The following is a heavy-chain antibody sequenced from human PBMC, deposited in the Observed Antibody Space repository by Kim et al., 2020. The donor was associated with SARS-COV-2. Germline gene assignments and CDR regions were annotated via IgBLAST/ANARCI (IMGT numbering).Heavy chain of an antibody. CDR1: GTTFSDVW. J-gene: IGHJ6*02. CDR3: TTDYYDNTGYYGFYYYGMDV. Sequence: GGSLRLSCAASGTTFSDVWMSWVRQAPGKGLEWVGRMRSEIDGGTIDYAAPVKDRFTISRDENTLYLQMRRLKTEDTAVYYCTTDYYDNTGYYGFYYYGMDVWGQGTTVTVSS. CDR2: MRSEIDGGTI. D-gene: IGHD3-22*01. V-gene: IGHV3-15*01.